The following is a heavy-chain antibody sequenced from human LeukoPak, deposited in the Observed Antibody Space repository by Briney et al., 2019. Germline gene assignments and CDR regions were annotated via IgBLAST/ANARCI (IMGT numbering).Heavy chain of an antibody. CDR1: GGSISSGTYY. Sequence: PSETLSLTCTVSGGSISSGTYYWSWIRQPAGKGLEWIGRIYTSGSTNYNPSLKSRVTMSVDTSKNQFSLKLSSVTAADTAVYYCARVVRYYYGSGSPATYFDYWGQGTLVTVSS. V-gene: IGHV4-61*02. CDR3: ARVVRYYYGSGSPATYFDY. CDR2: IYTSGST. D-gene: IGHD3-10*01. J-gene: IGHJ4*02.